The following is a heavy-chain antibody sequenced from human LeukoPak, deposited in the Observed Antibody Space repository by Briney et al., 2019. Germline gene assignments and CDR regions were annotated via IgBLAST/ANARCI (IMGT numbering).Heavy chain of an antibody. D-gene: IGHD5-12*01. Sequence: GASVKVSCKVSGYTLTELSMHWVRQAPGKGLEWMGGFDPEDGETIYAQKFQGRVTMTEDTSTDTAYMELSSLRSEDTAVYYCATDQEVGIVATISRGYGMDVWGQGTTVTVSS. CDR2: FDPEDGET. V-gene: IGHV1-24*01. CDR3: ATDQEVGIVATISRGYGMDV. CDR1: GYTLTELS. J-gene: IGHJ6*02.